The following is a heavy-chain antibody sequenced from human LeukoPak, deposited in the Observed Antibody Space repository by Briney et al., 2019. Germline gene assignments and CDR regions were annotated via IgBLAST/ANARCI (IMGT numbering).Heavy chain of an antibody. CDR1: GDSASSNSVT. CDR3: ARGVFPAFDI. V-gene: IGHV6-1*01. D-gene: IGHD3-10*01. J-gene: IGHJ3*02. CDR2: TYYRSKWFN. Sequence: SQTLSLTCDISGDSASSNSVTWNWIRQSPSRGLEWLGRTYYRSKWFNDYAVSVRGRITINPDTSKNQFSLQLNSVTPEDTAVYYCARGVFPAFDIWGQGTMVTVSS.